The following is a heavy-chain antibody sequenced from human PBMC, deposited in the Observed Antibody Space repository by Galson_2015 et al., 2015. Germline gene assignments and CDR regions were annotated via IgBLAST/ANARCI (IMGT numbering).Heavy chain of an antibody. CDR3: AGGFRVLPDTAANYAFEI. CDR1: GGSLGGYY. CDR2: INHSGST. J-gene: IGHJ3*02. D-gene: IGHD2-2*01. V-gene: IGHV4-34*01. Sequence: TLYLRCAVYGGSLGGYYWSWLRQPPGKGLEWLGEINHSGSTNYSQSLKSRVTISVDTSKNQFSLKLSSVTAADTAVYYCAGGFRVLPDTAANYAFEIWGQGTMVTVSS.